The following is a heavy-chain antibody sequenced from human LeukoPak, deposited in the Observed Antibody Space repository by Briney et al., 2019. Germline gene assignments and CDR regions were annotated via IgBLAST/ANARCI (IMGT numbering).Heavy chain of an antibody. Sequence: SETLSLTCTVSGGSISSTSYYWVWIRQPPGKGLEWIGSISYSGDTYYTPSLKTRVTLSVDTSKSQFSLRLNSVTAADTAVYFCARAGPGYSSGWYLDYWGQGTLVTVSS. J-gene: IGHJ4*02. CDR2: ISYSGDT. V-gene: IGHV4-39*01. CDR1: GGSISSTSYY. D-gene: IGHD6-19*01. CDR3: ARAGPGYSSGWYLDY.